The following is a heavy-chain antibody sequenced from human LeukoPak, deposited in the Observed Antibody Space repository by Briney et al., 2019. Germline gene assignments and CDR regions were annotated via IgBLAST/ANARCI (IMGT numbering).Heavy chain of an antibody. J-gene: IGHJ4*02. CDR2: IYYSGNT. D-gene: IGHD1-1*01. CDR1: GDSINTKTYF. Sequence: PSETLSLTCTVSGDSINTKTYFWGWIRQPPGKGLEWIGTIYYSGNTCHNSANPSLKSRVTISVDTSRNQFSLNLTSVSAADTALYFCARHTQLGYFFDSWGQGTLVTVSS. CDR3: ARHTQLGYFFDS. V-gene: IGHV4-39*01.